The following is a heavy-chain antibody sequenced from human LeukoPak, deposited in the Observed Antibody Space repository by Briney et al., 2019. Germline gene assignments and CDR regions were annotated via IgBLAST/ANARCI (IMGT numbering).Heavy chain of an antibody. CDR2: IYGGGRT. D-gene: IGHD4-11*01. Sequence: PGGSLRLSCAASGFTVINNYMSWVRQAPGKGLEWVSHIYGGGRTYYADSVKGRFTISRDNSKNTLYLQMNSLRAEDTAVYYCARGQHRVTYSDDAFDIWGQGTMVTVSS. J-gene: IGHJ3*02. CDR1: GFTVINNY. CDR3: ARGQHRVTYSDDAFDI. V-gene: IGHV3-66*02.